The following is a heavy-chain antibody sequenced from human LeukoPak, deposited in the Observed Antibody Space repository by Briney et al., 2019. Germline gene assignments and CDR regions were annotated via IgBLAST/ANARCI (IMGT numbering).Heavy chain of an antibody. CDR1: GGTFSSYA. J-gene: IGHJ4*02. CDR2: IIPIFGTA. V-gene: IGHV1-69*05. D-gene: IGHD6-19*01. CDR3: ARDDRSGVAFVY. Sequence: SVKVSCKASGGTFSSYAISWVRQAPGQGLEWMGRIIPIFGTANYAQKFQGRVTITTDESTSTAYMELSSLRSEDTAVYYCARDDRSGVAFVYWGQRTLVTVSS.